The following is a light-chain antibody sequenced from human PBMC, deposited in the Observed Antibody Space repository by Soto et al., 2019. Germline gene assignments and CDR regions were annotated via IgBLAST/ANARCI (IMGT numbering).Light chain of an antibody. CDR3: QQRSNWPSLT. V-gene: IGKV3-11*01. Sequence: IVLIQSPVTLSLAPRDRASPSARTSQIVGSYLAWYQHKPGQAPRLLISDASSRATGIPARFSGSGSETDFTLTISSLEPEDSAVYYCQQRSNWPSLTVGGGTKVDI. J-gene: IGKJ4*01. CDR1: QIVGSY. CDR2: DAS.